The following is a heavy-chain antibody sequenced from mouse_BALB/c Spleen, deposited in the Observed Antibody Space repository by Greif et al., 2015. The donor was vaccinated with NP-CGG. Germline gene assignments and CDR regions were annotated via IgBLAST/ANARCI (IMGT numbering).Heavy chain of an antibody. CDR1: GFNIKDTY. J-gene: IGHJ1*01. Sequence: VQLQQSGAELVKPGASVKLSCTASGFNIKDTYMHWVKQRPEQGLEWIGRIDPANGNTKYDPKFQGKATITADTSSNTAYLQLSSLTSEDTAVYYCAKTYLDWYFDVWGAGTTVTVSS. D-gene: IGHD2-10*01. CDR3: AKTYLDWYFDV. CDR2: IDPANGNT. V-gene: IGHV14-3*02.